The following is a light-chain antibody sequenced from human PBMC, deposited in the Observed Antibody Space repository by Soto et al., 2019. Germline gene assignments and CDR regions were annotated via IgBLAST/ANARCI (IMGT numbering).Light chain of an antibody. CDR3: QQYNNWPIT. J-gene: IGKJ5*01. Sequence: EKVRPQSPAHPSVSPGERATLSCLASQSVLSKLAWYQQKPGQAPRLLIYGAFTRATDIPGRFSGSGSGTEFTLTISSLQSEDFAVYYCQQYNNWPITFGQGTRLEI. CDR2: GAF. V-gene: IGKV3-15*01. CDR1: QSVLSK.